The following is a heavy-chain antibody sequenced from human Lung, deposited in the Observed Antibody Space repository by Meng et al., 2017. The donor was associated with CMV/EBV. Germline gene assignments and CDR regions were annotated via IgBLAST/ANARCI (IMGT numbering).Heavy chain of an antibody. J-gene: IGHJ6*02. CDR3: AKDLAAAGQLYYYYGMDV. V-gene: IGHV3-43*01. D-gene: IGHD6-13*01. CDR2: ISWDGGST. Sequence: SCAASGFTFDDYTMHWVRQAPGKGLEWVSLISWDGGSTYYADSVKGRFTISRDNSKNSLYLQMNSLRTEDTALYYCAKDLAAAGQLYYYYGMDVWGQGNXV. CDR1: GFTFDDYT.